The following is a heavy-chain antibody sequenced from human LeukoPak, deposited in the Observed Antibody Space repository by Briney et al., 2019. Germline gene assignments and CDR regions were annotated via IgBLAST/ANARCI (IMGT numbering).Heavy chain of an antibody. CDR3: ARGGGYYDFWSGYYSPNAFDI. CDR2: ISAYNGNT. Sequence: GASVKVSCKASGYTFTSYGISWVRQAPGQGLEWMGWISAYNGNTNYAQKLQGRVTMTTDTSTSTAYMELRSLRSDDTAVYYCARGGGYYDFWSGYYSPNAFDIWGQGTMVTVSS. J-gene: IGHJ3*02. V-gene: IGHV1-18*01. CDR1: GYTFTSYG. D-gene: IGHD3-3*01.